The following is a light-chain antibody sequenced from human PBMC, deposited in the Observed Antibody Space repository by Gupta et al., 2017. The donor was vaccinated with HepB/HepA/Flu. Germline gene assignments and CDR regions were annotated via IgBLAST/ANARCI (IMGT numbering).Light chain of an antibody. CDR2: DVN. J-gene: IGLJ2*01. CDR1: SSDVGGYNY. CDR3: SSYTNSGTLV. Sequence: QSALTQPASVSGSPGQSITISCTGTSSDVGGYNYVSWYQQHPGKAPKLMIYDVNNRPSGVSNRFSGSKSGNTASLTISGLQTEDEADYYCSSYTNSGTLVFGGGTKLTVL. V-gene: IGLV2-14*01.